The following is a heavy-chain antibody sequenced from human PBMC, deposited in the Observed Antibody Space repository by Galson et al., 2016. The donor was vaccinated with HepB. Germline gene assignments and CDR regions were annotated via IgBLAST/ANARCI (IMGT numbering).Heavy chain of an antibody. CDR2: IKSKTDGGTT. J-gene: IGHJ6*02. CDR3: TTDTPLSFYYDSSGSRRDYYYGMDV. V-gene: IGHV3-15*01. Sequence: GKGLEWVGRIKSKTDGGTTDYAAPVKGRFTISRDDSKNTLYLQMNSLKTEDTAVYYCTTDTPLSFYYDSSGSRRDYYYGMDVWGQGTTVTVSS. D-gene: IGHD3-22*01.